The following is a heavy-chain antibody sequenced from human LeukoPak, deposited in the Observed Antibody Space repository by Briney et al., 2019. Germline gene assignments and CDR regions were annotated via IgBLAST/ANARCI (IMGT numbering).Heavy chain of an antibody. CDR2: IYSGGST. CDR1: GFTVSSNY. D-gene: IGHD1-26*01. V-gene: IGHV3-66*01. CDR3: ARDGGGSYYEDAFDI. Sequence: GGSLRLSCAASGFTVSSNYMSWVRQAPGKGLEWVSLIYSGGSTYYADSVKGRFTISRDNSKNTLYLQMNSLRAEDTAVYYCARDGGGSYYEDAFDIWGQGTMVTVSS. J-gene: IGHJ3*02.